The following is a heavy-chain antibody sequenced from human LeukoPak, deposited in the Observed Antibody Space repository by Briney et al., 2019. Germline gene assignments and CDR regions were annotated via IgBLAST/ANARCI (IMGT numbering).Heavy chain of an antibody. Sequence: GGSLRLSCAASGFTFNSYGMHYVRQAPGKGLEWVAVISDDGRNKNYADSVKGRFTISRDNSNNTLYLQMNSLRAEDTGVYYCAKDRETTASGTFDYWGQGTLVTVSS. CDR3: AKDRETTASGTFDY. J-gene: IGHJ4*02. CDR1: GFTFNSYG. D-gene: IGHD6-13*01. CDR2: ISDDGRNK. V-gene: IGHV3-30*18.